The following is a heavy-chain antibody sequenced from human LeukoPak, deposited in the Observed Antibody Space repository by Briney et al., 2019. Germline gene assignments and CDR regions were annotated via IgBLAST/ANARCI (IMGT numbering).Heavy chain of an antibody. CDR3: ARVEAQWVASHWFDP. J-gene: IGHJ5*02. D-gene: IGHD6-19*01. CDR1: GDSITSKSYY. V-gene: IGHV4-61*02. Sequence: SETLSLTCTVSGDSITSKSYYWTWIRQPAGKGLEWIGRIYTTSGSTNYNPSLKSRVLISMDTSKNHISLWLNSVTAADTAVYYCARVEAQWVASHWFDPWGQGAQVTVSS. CDR2: IYTTSGST.